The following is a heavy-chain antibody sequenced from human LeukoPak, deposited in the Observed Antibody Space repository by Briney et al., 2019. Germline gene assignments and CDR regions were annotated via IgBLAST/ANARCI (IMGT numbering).Heavy chain of an antibody. CDR3: ARDRIAVAGTGYYYGMDV. Sequence: SETLSLTCTVSGGSISSYYWSWIRQPPGKGLEWIGYIYYSGSTNYNPSLKSRVTISVHTSKNQFSLKLSSVTAADTAVYYCARDRIAVAGTGYYYGMDVWGQGTTVTVSS. J-gene: IGHJ6*02. CDR1: GGSISSYY. CDR2: IYYSGST. V-gene: IGHV4-59*01. D-gene: IGHD6-19*01.